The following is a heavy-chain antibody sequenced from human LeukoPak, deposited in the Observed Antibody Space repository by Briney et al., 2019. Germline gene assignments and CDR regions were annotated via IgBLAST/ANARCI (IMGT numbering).Heavy chain of an antibody. J-gene: IGHJ5*02. D-gene: IGHD1-1*01. CDR1: GFTFTNYP. CDR2: IKQDGSEK. Sequence: GGSLRLSCAASGFTFTNYPMSWVRQAPGKGLEWVANIKQDGSEKYYVDSVKGRFTISRDNAKNSLYLQMNSLRAEDTAVYYCARGRLERLFPWGQGTLVTVSS. V-gene: IGHV3-7*01. CDR3: ARGRLERLFP.